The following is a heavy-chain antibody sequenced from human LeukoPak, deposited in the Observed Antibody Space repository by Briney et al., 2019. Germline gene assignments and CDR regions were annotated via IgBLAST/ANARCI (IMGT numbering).Heavy chain of an antibody. J-gene: IGHJ4*02. V-gene: IGHV1-69*05. Sequence: ASVKVSCKASGGTFSSYAISWVRQAPGQGLEWMGGIIPIFGTANYAQWFQGRVTITTDESTSTAYMELSSLRSEDTAVYYCARGNFGVVIEGYDYWGQGTLVTVSS. CDR1: GGTFSSYA. D-gene: IGHD3-3*01. CDR3: ARGNFGVVIEGYDY. CDR2: IIPIFGTA.